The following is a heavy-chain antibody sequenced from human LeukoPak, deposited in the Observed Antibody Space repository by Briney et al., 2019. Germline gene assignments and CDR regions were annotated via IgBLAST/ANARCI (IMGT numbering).Heavy chain of an antibody. Sequence: GASVKVSCKASGYTFTTYALTWVRQAPGQGLEWMGWINTHTGRPSYAQDFTGRFVFSLDSSVSTAYLQISRLQTGDTAVYYCARLYSDLLTGPGYWGQGTLLTVS. J-gene: IGHJ4*02. V-gene: IGHV7-4-1*02. D-gene: IGHD3-9*01. CDR1: GYTFTTYA. CDR2: INTHTGRP. CDR3: ARLYSDLLTGPGY.